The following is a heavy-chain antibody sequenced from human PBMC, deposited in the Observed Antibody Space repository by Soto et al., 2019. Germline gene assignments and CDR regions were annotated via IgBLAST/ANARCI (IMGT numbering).Heavy chain of an antibody. CDR2: IYYSGST. Sequence: SETLSLTCTVSGGSISSYYWSWIRQPPGKGLEWIGYIYYSGSTNYNPSLKSRVTISVDTSKNQFSLKLSSVTAADTAVYYCARLRTHRNMVRGVIDWGQGTLVTVSS. CDR1: GGSISSYY. CDR3: ARLRTHRNMVRGVID. V-gene: IGHV4-59*01. D-gene: IGHD3-10*01. J-gene: IGHJ4*02.